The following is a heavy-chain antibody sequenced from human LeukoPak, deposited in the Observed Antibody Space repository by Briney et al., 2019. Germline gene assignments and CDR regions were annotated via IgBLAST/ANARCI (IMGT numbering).Heavy chain of an antibody. V-gene: IGHV3-23*01. CDR1: GFPFRSYG. J-gene: IGHJ4*02. D-gene: IGHD6-19*01. CDR2: ISGSGGVT. CDR3: AKDHLPGIVVADRDY. Sequence: GGSLRLSCAASGFPFRSYGMSWVRQTPGKGLEWVSTISGSGGVTYYADSVRGRFTISSDSSKNTLYLQMNSLRAEDTAVYYCAKDHLPGIVVADRDYWGQGTLVTVSS.